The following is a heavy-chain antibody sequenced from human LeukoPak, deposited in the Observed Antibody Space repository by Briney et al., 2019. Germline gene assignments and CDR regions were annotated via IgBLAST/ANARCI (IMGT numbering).Heavy chain of an antibody. CDR3: ARGLMTTVTTG. Sequence: GGSLRLSCAASGFTFSSYAMHWVRQAAGKGLEWVAVISYDGSNKYYADSVKGRFTISRDNSKNTLYLQMNSLRAEDTAVYYCARGLMTTVTTGWGQGTLVTVSS. J-gene: IGHJ4*02. CDR1: GFTFSSYA. CDR2: ISYDGSNK. D-gene: IGHD4-17*01. V-gene: IGHV3-30*04.